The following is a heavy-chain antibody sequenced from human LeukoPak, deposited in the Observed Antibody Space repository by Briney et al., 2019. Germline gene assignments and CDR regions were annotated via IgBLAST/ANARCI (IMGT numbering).Heavy chain of an antibody. D-gene: IGHD3-10*01. CDR3: AREYYGSGSYYNVGY. V-gene: IGHV3-20*04. J-gene: IGHJ4*02. CDR2: INWNGGRT. CDR1: GFTFDDYG. Sequence: PGGSLRLSCAASGFTFDDYGMSCVRQAPGKGLEWVSGINWNGGRTGYADSVKGRFTISRDNAKKSLYVQMNSLRAEDTALYYCAREYYGSGSYYNVGYWGQGTLVTVSS.